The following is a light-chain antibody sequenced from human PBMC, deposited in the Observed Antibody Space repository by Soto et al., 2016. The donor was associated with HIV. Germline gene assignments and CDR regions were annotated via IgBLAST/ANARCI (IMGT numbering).Light chain of an antibody. CDR2: VAS. J-gene: IGKJ4*01. CDR1: QSISNY. V-gene: IGKV1-39*01. CDR3: QQSDSVPLT. Sequence: IQMTQSPSSLSASVGDRVTISCRASQSISNYLNWYQQKPGKAPNPLIYVASTLQSGVPSRFSGSGSGTDFTLTISSLQPEDFATYYCQQSDSVPLTFGGGTKVEIK.